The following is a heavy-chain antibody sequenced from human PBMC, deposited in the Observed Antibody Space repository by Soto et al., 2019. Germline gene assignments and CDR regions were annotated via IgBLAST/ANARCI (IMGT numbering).Heavy chain of an antibody. J-gene: IGHJ3*02. V-gene: IGHV4-59*08. CDR3: ARGDYAKAFDI. Sequence: PSETLSLTCTVSGGSLSSYYWSWIRQPPGKGLEWIGYIYYSGSTNYNPSLKSRVTISVDTSKSQFSLKLNSMTAADTTVYYCARGDYAKAFDIWGQGTTVTVSS. CDR2: IYYSGST. CDR1: GGSLSSYY. D-gene: IGHD2-2*01.